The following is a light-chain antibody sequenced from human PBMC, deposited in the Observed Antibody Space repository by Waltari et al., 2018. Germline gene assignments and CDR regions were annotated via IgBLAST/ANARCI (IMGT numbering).Light chain of an antibody. CDR1: QSIITW. Sequence: DIQMTPSPSTLSASVGDRVTISCRASQSIITWVAWSQQKPGKAPKLLVYNASSLESGVPSRFSGSGSGTEFTLTVSSLQADDFATYYCQQYNKYPLTFGGGTKVE. J-gene: IGKJ4*01. CDR2: NAS. V-gene: IGKV1-5*03. CDR3: QQYNKYPLT.